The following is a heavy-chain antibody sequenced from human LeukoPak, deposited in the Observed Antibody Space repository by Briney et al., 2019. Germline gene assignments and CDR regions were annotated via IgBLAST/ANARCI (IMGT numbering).Heavy chain of an antibody. J-gene: IGHJ4*02. CDR3: ESALNIVVVPAASFDS. Sequence: ASVKVSCKASGYTFTCYYMHWVRQAPGQGLEWMGWINPNSGGTNDAQKFQGRVTMTRDTSISTAYMELSRLRSDDTAVYYCESALNIVVVPAASFDSWGQGTLVTVSS. CDR2: INPNSGGT. V-gene: IGHV1-2*02. D-gene: IGHD2-2*01. CDR1: GYTFTCYY.